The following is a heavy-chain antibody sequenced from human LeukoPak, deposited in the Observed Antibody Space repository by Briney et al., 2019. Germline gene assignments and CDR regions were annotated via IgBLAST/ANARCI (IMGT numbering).Heavy chain of an antibody. CDR3: ARNYDSSGYTTFGY. J-gene: IGHJ4*02. Sequence: SETLSLICTVSGGSISSYYWSWMRQPPGKGLEWIGHIYYSGSTNYNPSLKSRVTIAIDASKNQFSLKLSSVTTADTAVYYCARNYDSSGYTTFGYWGRGTLVTVSS. CDR1: GGSISSYY. CDR2: IYYSGST. D-gene: IGHD3-22*01. V-gene: IGHV4-59*01.